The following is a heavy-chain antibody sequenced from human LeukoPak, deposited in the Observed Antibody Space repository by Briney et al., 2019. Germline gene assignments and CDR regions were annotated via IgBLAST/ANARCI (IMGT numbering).Heavy chain of an antibody. V-gene: IGHV4-4*02. CDR1: GGSISSSNW. CDR3: ATSSPVFWGGDGGGRGSSNSDY. CDR2: IYHSGST. D-gene: IGHD2-15*01. Sequence: SETLSLTCAVSGGSISSSNWWSWVRQPPGKGLEWIGEIYHSGSTNYNPSLKSRVTISVDKSKNQFSLKLSSVTAADTAVYYCATSSPVFWGGDGGGRGSSNSDYWGQGTLVTVSS. J-gene: IGHJ4*02.